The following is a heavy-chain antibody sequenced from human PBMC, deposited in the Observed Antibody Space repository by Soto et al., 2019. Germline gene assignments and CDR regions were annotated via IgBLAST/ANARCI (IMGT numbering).Heavy chain of an antibody. V-gene: IGHV4-4*02. CDR2: IYNSRST. Sequence: PSETLSLTCAVSGGSISNSDWCNWVRQPPGKGQEGIGAIYNSRSTNYNPSLKSRVTISVDTSKNQFSLKLSSVTAADTAVYYCASFNTLLPPGDSDAFDIWGQGTMVTVSS. CDR3: ASFNTLLPPGDSDAFDI. J-gene: IGHJ3*02. D-gene: IGHD3-22*01. CDR1: GGSISNSDW.